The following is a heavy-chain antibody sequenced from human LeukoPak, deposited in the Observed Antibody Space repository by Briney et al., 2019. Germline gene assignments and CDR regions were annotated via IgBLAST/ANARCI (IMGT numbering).Heavy chain of an antibody. Sequence: GGSLRLSCAASGFTFSSYWMSWVRQAPGKGLEWVANIKQDGSEKYYVDSVKGRFTISRDNAKYSLYLQMNSLRAEDTAVYYCARDCCPVIAARPWLDYWGQGTLVTVSS. CDR2: IKQDGSEK. D-gene: IGHD6-6*01. CDR3: ARDCCPVIAARPWLDY. CDR1: GFTFSSYW. J-gene: IGHJ4*02. V-gene: IGHV3-7*01.